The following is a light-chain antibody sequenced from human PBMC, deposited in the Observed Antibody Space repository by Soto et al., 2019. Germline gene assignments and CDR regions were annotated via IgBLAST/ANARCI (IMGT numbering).Light chain of an antibody. CDR2: DNT. V-gene: IGLV1-40*01. CDR1: SSNIGAGYD. J-gene: IGLJ1*01. CDR3: QSYDSRLSGYV. Sequence: QYVLTQPPSVSGAPGQRVTISCTGSSSNIGAGYDVHWYQQLPGTAPKLLIYDNTNRPSGVPDRFSGSKSGTSASLAITGLQAEDEADYHCQSYDSRLSGYVFGTGTKLTVL.